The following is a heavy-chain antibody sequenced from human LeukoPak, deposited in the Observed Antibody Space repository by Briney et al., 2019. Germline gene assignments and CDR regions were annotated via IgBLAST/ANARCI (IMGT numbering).Heavy chain of an antibody. V-gene: IGHV3-49*04. Sequence: GGSLRLSCIGSGFTFDDYTLNWVRQAPGKGLQWVGFIRNKAYGGTTEYDASVKGRLIISRDDSKSIAFLQLNSLKTEDTGIYYCSKSLTTAWYGWLDPWGQGTLVTVSS. D-gene: IGHD1-1*01. CDR2: IRNKAYGGTT. CDR1: GFTFDDYT. CDR3: SKSLTTAWYGWLDP. J-gene: IGHJ5*02.